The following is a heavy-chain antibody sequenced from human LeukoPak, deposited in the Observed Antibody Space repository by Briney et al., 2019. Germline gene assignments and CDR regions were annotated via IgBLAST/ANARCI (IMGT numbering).Heavy chain of an antibody. J-gene: IGHJ4*02. CDR3: ARDRNWNDDGYFDY. Sequence: GASVKVSCKASGYTFTSYGISWVRQAPGQGLEWMGWISAYNGNTNYAQKLQGRVTMTTDTSTSTAYMELRSLRSDDTAVYYCARDRNWNDDGYFDYWGQGTLVTVSS. V-gene: IGHV1-18*01. D-gene: IGHD1-1*01. CDR2: ISAYNGNT. CDR1: GYTFTSYG.